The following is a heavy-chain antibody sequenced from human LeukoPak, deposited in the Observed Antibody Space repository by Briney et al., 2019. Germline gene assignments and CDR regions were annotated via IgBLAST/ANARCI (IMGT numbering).Heavy chain of an antibody. V-gene: IGHV1-69*04. D-gene: IGHD4-17*01. J-gene: IGHJ6*02. CDR2: IIPILGIA. CDR3: ASLDYGDYGDYYYGMDV. CDR1: GYTFTSYD. Sequence: ASVKVSCKASGYTFTSYDINWVRQAPGQGLEWMGRIIPILGIANYAQKFQGRVTITADKSTSTAYMELSSLRSEDTAVYYCASLDYGDYGDYYYGMDVWGQGTTVTVSS.